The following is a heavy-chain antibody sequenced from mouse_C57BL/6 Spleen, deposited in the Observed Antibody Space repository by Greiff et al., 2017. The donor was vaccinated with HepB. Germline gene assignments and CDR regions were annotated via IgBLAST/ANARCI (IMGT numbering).Heavy chain of an antibody. V-gene: IGHV1-12*01. Sequence: QVQLKESGAELVRPGASVKMSCKASGYTFTSYNMHWVKQTPRQGLEWIGAIYPGNGDTSYNQKFKGKATLTVDKSSSPAYMQLSSLTSEDSAVYFCARGVSNYVDWYFDVWGTGTTVTVSS. J-gene: IGHJ1*03. D-gene: IGHD2-5*01. CDR2: IYPGNGDT. CDR1: GYTFTSYN. CDR3: ARGVSNYVDWYFDV.